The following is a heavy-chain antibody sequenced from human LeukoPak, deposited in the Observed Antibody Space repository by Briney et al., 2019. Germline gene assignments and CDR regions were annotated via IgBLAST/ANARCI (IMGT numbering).Heavy chain of an antibody. CDR1: GFSFSRYG. CDR2: IRSSDSTT. D-gene: IGHD6-19*01. V-gene: IGHV3-48*04. CDR3: ARGEYSSGHDY. Sequence: PGGSLRLSCAASGFSFSRYGMKWVRQAPGKGLEWLSYIRSSDSTTYCADSVKGRFTISRDNAGDSLFLQMPSLRADDTAVYYCARGEYSSGHDYWGQGTLVAVSS. J-gene: IGHJ4*02.